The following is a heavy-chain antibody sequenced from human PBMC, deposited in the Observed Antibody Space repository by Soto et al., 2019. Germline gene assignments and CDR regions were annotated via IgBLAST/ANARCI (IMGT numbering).Heavy chain of an antibody. CDR2: INSDGSTT. D-gene: IGHD3-10*01. CDR3: ACLPMPRGPCGF. J-gene: IGHJ4*02. V-gene: IGHV3-74*03. Sequence: EVQLVESGGGLVQPGGSLRLSCAASGFTFSSSWMHWVRQVPGKGLVWVSRINSDGSTTQYADPVRGRFTISRDNAKNILFLEVNSLTIEDTAVYFCACLPMPRGPCGFWGQGTLVTVSS. CDR1: GFTFSSSW.